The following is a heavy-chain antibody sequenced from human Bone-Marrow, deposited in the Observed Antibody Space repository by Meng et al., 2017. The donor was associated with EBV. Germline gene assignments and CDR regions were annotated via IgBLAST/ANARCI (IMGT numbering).Heavy chain of an antibody. CDR1: GGTFSSDA. Sequence: QVQLVELGAEVKKPGSSVKVSCKTSGGTFSSDAISWVRQAPGQGREWMGGLIPMLGAPNYAQKFQDRVTIIADKSTSIHYMGLSSLRSDDTAVYYCASESGRGYTPDYWGRGALVTVSS. D-gene: IGHD3-10*01. J-gene: IGHJ4*02. CDR3: ASESGRGYTPDY. V-gene: IGHV1-69*06. CDR2: LIPMLGAP.